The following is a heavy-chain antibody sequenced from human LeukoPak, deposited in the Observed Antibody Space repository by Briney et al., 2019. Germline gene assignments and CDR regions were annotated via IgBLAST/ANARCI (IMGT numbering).Heavy chain of an antibody. D-gene: IGHD3-22*01. CDR2: IKSDGST. V-gene: IGHV3-74*01. CDR3: AGAPSEIGGYYPEYFRH. CDR1: GFTFSSYW. Sequence: GGSLRLSCAASGFTFSSYWMHWARQAPGKGLVWVSRIKSDGSTNYADSVKGRFTISRDNAKNTLSLQMNSLRAEDTGVYYCAGAPSEIGGYYPEYFRHWGQGTLVTVSS. J-gene: IGHJ1*01.